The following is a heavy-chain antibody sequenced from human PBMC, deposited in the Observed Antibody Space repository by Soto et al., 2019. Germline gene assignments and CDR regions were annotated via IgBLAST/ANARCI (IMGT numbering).Heavy chain of an antibody. V-gene: IGHV1-2*04. CDR2: INPNSGGT. CDR1: GYTFTGYY. Sequence: QVQLVQSGAEVKKPGASVKVSCKASGYTFTGYYMHWVRQAPGQGLEWMGWINPNSGGTNYAQKFQGWVTMTRDTSISTAYMELSRVRSDDTAVYYCARDRFGIAAAGTFGWFDPWGQGTLVTVSS. D-gene: IGHD6-13*01. CDR3: ARDRFGIAAAGTFGWFDP. J-gene: IGHJ5*02.